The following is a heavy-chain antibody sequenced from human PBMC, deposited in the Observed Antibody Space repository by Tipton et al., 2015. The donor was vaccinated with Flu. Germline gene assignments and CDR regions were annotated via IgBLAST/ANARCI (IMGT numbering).Heavy chain of an antibody. V-gene: IGHV4-59*01. CDR3: ARDGDFGVVSGLDV. J-gene: IGHJ6*02. D-gene: IGHD3-3*01. CDR2: ISYSGST. Sequence: TLSLTCTVSGGSISSYYWSWIRQPPGKGLEWIGYISYSGSTNYNPSLKSRVTISVDTSKNQFSLKLNSMTAADTAVYYCARDGDFGVVSGLDVRGQGTTVTVSS. CDR1: GGSISSYY.